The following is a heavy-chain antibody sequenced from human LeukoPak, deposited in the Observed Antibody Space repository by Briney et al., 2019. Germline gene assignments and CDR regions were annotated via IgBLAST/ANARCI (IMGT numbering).Heavy chain of an antibody. CDR1: GYTFTGYY. Sequence: ASVKVSCKASGYTFTGYYMHWVRQAPGQGLEWMGIINPSGSSTSYAQKFQGRVTMTRDTSTSTVYMELSSLRSEDTAVYYCARAGYSYVSFKGYYYYYMDVWGKGTTVTISS. CDR3: ARAGYSYVSFKGYYYYYMDV. D-gene: IGHD5-18*01. J-gene: IGHJ6*03. V-gene: IGHV1-46*01. CDR2: INPSGSST.